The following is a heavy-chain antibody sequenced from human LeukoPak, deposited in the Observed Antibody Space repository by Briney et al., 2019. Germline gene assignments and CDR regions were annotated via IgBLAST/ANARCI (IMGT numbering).Heavy chain of an antibody. CDR3: ARRKQYKIDY. D-gene: IGHD1-1*01. Sequence: GGSLRLSCAASGFTFSNCAMLWVRQAPGKGLEWVAIISYDGNYQYYGDSVKGRFTISRDNSMNTLSLHMNSLRAEDTAVYYCARRKQYKIDYWGQGTLVTVSS. J-gene: IGHJ4*02. V-gene: IGHV3-30*14. CDR1: GFTFSNCA. CDR2: ISYDGNYQ.